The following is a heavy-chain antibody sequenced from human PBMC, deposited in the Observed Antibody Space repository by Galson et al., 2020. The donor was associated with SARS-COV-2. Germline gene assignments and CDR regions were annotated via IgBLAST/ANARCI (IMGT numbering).Heavy chain of an antibody. V-gene: IGHV3-33*01. CDR2: IWYDGSNK. CDR3: ARDIHVVVPAADRNDAFDI. D-gene: IGHD2-2*01. CDR1: GFTFSSYG. Sequence: GESLKISCAASGFTFSSYGMHWVRQAPGKGLEWVAVIWYDGSNKYYADSVKGRFTISRDNSKNTLYLQMNSLRAEDTAVYYCARDIHVVVPAADRNDAFDIWGYGTMVTVSS. J-gene: IGHJ3*02.